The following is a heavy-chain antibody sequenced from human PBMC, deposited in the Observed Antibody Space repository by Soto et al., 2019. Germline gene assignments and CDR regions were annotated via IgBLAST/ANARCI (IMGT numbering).Heavy chain of an antibody. Sequence: QVQLVQSGAEVKKPGASVKVSCKASGYTFTSYGISWVRQAPGQGLEWMGWISAYNGNTNYAQKLQGRVTMTTDTATSSAYMELRSLGSDDTALYSCARDWAAAGLFDYWGQGTLVTVSS. V-gene: IGHV1-18*01. D-gene: IGHD6-13*01. CDR1: GYTFTSYG. J-gene: IGHJ4*02. CDR2: ISAYNGNT. CDR3: ARDWAAAGLFDY.